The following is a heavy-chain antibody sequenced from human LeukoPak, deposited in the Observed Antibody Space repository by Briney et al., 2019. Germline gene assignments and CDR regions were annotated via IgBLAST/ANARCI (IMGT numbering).Heavy chain of an antibody. CDR3: ARVGQFDS. V-gene: IGHV3-11*04. Sequence: GGSLRLSCAASGFTSTDYWMSWIRQAPGKGLEWISYISISGGTIYYAESVKGRFTISRDNAKSSLYLQMKSLRGEDTAVYYCARVGQFDSWGQGTLVTVSS. CDR1: GFTSTDYW. CDR2: ISISGGTI. J-gene: IGHJ4*02.